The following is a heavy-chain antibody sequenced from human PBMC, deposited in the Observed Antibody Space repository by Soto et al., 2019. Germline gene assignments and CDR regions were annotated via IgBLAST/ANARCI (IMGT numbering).Heavy chain of an antibody. J-gene: IGHJ5*02. Sequence: EVQLVESGGGLVKPGGSLRLSCAASGFTFSSYSMNWVRQAPGKGLEWVASITSSSSYIYYVDSVKGRFTISRDNAKNSLYLQMTSLRAEDTAVYYCERVSDYGDYARTSWFDPWGQGTLVTVSS. V-gene: IGHV3-21*01. CDR2: ITSSSSYI. CDR1: GFTFSSYS. CDR3: ERVSDYGDYARTSWFDP. D-gene: IGHD4-17*01.